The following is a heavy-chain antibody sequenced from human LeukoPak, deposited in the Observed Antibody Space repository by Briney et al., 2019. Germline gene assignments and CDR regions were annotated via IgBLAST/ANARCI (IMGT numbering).Heavy chain of an antibody. CDR3: ASRAHDYYDSSGYRLYYYYYMDV. CDR1: GGSISSYY. Sequence: SETLSLTCTVSGGSISSYYWSWIRQPPGKGLEWIGYIYTSGSTNYNPSLKSRVTISVDTSKNQFSLKLSSVTAADTAVYYCASRAHDYYDSSGYRLYYYYYMDVWGKGTTVTVSS. V-gene: IGHV4-4*09. D-gene: IGHD3-22*01. J-gene: IGHJ6*03. CDR2: IYTSGST.